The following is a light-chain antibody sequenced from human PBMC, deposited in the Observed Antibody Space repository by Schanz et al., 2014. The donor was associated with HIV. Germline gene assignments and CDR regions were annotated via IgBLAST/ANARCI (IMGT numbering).Light chain of an antibody. Sequence: QSALTQPPSASGSPGQSVTISCTGTSSDIGAYNYVSWYQHHPGKAPQLIICDVNRRPSGVPDRFSGFKSGDTASLTVSGLQAEDEADYYCLSYAGNNNLIFGGGTKLTVL. CDR1: SSDIGAYNY. V-gene: IGLV2-8*01. J-gene: IGLJ2*01. CDR2: DVN. CDR3: LSYAGNNNLI.